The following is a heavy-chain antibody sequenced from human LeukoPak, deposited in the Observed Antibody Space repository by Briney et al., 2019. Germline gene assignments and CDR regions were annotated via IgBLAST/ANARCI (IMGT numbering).Heavy chain of an antibody. J-gene: IGHJ3*02. V-gene: IGHV1-24*01. Sequence: ASVKVSCKVSGYTLTELSMRWVRQAPGKGLEWMGGFDPEDGETIYAQKCQGRVTMTEDTSTDTAYMELSSLGSEDTAVYYCAAGRSGSYGRGAFDIWGQGTMVTVSS. CDR2: FDPEDGET. CDR3: AAGRSGSYGRGAFDI. CDR1: GYTLTELS. D-gene: IGHD1-26*01.